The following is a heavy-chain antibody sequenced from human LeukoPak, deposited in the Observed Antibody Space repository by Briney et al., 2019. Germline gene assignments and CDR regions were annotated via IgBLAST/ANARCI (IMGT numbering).Heavy chain of an antibody. CDR3: ARENSGSYREFDY. Sequence: SETLSLTCTVSGGSISSYYWSWIRQPAGKGLEWIGRIYTSGSTNYNASLKSRVSMSVDTSKNQFSLKLSSVTAADTAVFYCARENSGSYREFDYWGQGTLVNVSS. CDR1: GGSISSYY. CDR2: IYTSGST. D-gene: IGHD1-26*01. J-gene: IGHJ4*02. V-gene: IGHV4-4*07.